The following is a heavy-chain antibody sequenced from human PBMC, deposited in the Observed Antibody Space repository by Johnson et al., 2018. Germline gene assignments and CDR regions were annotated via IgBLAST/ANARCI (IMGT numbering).Heavy chain of an antibody. D-gene: IGHD2-2*02. J-gene: IGHJ6*03. CDR2: IYYSGST. CDR3: AKVPAAIGYYYYYMDV. CDR1: GGSISSSSYY. V-gene: IGHV4-39*07. Sequence: VQLVETGPGLVKPSETLSLTCTVSGGSISSSSYYWGWIRQPPGKGLEWIGSIYYSGSTYYNPSLKSRVTISVDTSKNQFSLKLSSVTAADTAVYYCAKVPAAIGYYYYYMDVWGKGTTVTVSS.